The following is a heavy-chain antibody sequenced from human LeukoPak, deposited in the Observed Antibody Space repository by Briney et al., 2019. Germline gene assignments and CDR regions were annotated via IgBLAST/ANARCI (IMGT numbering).Heavy chain of an antibody. CDR2: ISSSGSTI. CDR1: GCTFSSYE. J-gene: IGHJ6*02. Sequence: PGGSLRLSCAASGCTFSSYEVNWVRQAPGKGLEWVSYISSSGSTIYYADSVKGRFTISRDNAKNSLYLQMNSLRAEDTAVYYCARGPLQYYGMDVWGQGTTVTVSS. D-gene: IGHD5-24*01. V-gene: IGHV3-48*03. CDR3: ARGPLQYYGMDV.